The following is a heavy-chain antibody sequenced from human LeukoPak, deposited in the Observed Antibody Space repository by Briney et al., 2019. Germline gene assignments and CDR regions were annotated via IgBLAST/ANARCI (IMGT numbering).Heavy chain of an antibody. CDR2: INRSGTT. J-gene: IGHJ6*03. V-gene: IGHV4-34*01. CDR3: ARVSPYYMDV. CDR1: GGSFSTYY. Sequence: ASETLSLSCAIYGGSFSTYYWSWIRQPPGKGREWIGEINRSGTTNYSPSLKSRVTISVETSKNLFSLKLNSVTAADTAMYYCARVSPYYMDVWGKGTTVTVSS.